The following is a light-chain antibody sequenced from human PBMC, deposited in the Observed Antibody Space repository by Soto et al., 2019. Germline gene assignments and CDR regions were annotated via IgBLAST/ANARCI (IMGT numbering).Light chain of an antibody. CDR1: ISTIGAGYD. V-gene: IGLV1-40*01. Sequence: QSVLTQPPSVSGAPGQRVTISCTGSISTIGAGYDVHWYQQLPGTAPKLLIYGNSNRPSGVPDRFSGSKSGTSASLAITGLQPEDDADYYFQSYDSSLSGVVFGGGTKLTVL. J-gene: IGLJ2*01. CDR2: GNS. CDR3: QSYDSSLSGVV.